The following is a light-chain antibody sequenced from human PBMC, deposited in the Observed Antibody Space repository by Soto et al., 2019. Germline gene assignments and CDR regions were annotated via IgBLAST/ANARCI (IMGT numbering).Light chain of an antibody. CDR2: DTS. V-gene: IGKV3-11*01. CDR3: QHHSTWPPT. CDR1: QSVSSY. J-gene: IGKJ2*01. Sequence: EIVLTQSPATLSLSPGERATLSCRASQSVSSYLAWYHQKPGQTPSLLIYDTSNRAPGVPARFSGSGSGTDCTLTISSLEPGDSAVYYCQHHSTWPPTFGQGTKLEIK.